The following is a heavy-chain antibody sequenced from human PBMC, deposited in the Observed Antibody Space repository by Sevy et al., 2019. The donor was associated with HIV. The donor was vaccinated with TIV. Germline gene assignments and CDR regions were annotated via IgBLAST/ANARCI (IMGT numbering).Heavy chain of an antibody. D-gene: IGHD3-16*01. CDR3: ARDRDITFGGGDVFDI. CDR1: GGTFSSYG. V-gene: IGHV1-69*13. J-gene: IGHJ3*02. CDR2: IIPILGTV. Sequence: ASVKVSCKASGGTFSSYGISWVRQAPGQGLEWMGGIIPILGTVNYAQKFQGRVTITADESTSTAYMELSSLRAEDSAVYYCARDRDITFGGGDVFDIWGQGTMVTVSS.